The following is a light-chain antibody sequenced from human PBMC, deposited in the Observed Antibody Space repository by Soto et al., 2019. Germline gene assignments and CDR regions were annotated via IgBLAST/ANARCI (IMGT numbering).Light chain of an antibody. V-gene: IGKV3-15*01. J-gene: IGKJ2*01. CDR1: QNVNNK. Sequence: EIVLTQSPGTLSVSPGERASLSCRASQNVNNKVAWYQQKSGRPPRLLIYDAYLRATGVPARFSGRGSGTEFTLTITSLQSEDFATYYCQQYDNWPPYTFGPGTQLEI. CDR2: DAY. CDR3: QQYDNWPPYT.